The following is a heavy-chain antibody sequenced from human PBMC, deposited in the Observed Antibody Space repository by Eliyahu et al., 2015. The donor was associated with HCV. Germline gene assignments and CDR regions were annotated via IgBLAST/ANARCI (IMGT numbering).Heavy chain of an antibody. CDR2: IHYSGST. CDR1: XGSITTYY. Sequence: QVQLQESGPGLVKPSETLSLTXTVSXGSITTYYWSWIRQPPGKGLEWIGYIHYSGSTNYNPSLKSRVTISIDTSKNQFSLKLTSVTAADTAMYYCASGGGGIAVTGTGGWFDPWGQGTLVTVSS. CDR3: ASGGGGIAVTGTGGWFDP. D-gene: IGHD6-19*01. J-gene: IGHJ5*02. V-gene: IGHV4-59*01.